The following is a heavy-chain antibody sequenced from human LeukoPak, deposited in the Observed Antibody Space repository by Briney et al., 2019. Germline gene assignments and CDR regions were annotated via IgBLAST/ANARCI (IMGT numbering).Heavy chain of an antibody. V-gene: IGHV1-2*02. CDR2: INPNSGGT. D-gene: IGHD4-17*01. CDR3: ARESSDYGEFDY. CDR1: GYTFTSNY. Sequence: ASVKVSCKAFGYTFTSNYMHWVRQAPGQGLEWMGWINPNSGGTNYAQKFQGRVTMTRDTSISTAYMELSRLRSDDTAVYYCARESSDYGEFDYWGQGTLVTVSS. J-gene: IGHJ4*02.